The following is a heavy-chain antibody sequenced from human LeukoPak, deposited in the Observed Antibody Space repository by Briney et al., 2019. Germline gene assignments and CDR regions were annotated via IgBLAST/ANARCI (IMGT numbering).Heavy chain of an antibody. D-gene: IGHD4-17*01. CDR1: GYTFTGYY. Sequence: ASVKVSCKASGYTFTGYYMHWVRQAPGQGLEWMGWISAYNGNTNYAQKFQGRVTMTRNTSISTAYMELSSLRSEDTAVYYCARGLYAHGDYVIDYWGQGTLVTVSS. J-gene: IGHJ4*02. CDR2: ISAYNGNT. CDR3: ARGLYAHGDYVIDY. V-gene: IGHV1-2*02.